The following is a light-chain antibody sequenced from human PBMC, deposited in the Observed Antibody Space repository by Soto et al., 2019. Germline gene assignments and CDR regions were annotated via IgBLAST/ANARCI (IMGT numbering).Light chain of an antibody. Sequence: EIVLTKSPATLSLSPGESATLSCRASQSVSSYLAWYQQKPGQAPRLLIYDASNRATGIPARFSGSGSGTDFTLTISSLEPEDFAVYYCQQRSNWPSFGGGTKVDIK. V-gene: IGKV3-11*01. J-gene: IGKJ4*01. CDR2: DAS. CDR3: QQRSNWPS. CDR1: QSVSSY.